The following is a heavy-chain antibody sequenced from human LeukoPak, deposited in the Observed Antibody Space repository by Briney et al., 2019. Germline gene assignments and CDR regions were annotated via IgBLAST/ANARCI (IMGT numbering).Heavy chain of an antibody. Sequence: PSETLSLTCTVSGGSISSGRYYWTWIRQPAGKGLEWVGRIYGSGSTNYNPSLKSRVTISLDTSQNRFSLKLSSVTAADTAVYYCARGSQISAYHYYMDVWGKGTTVTVSS. CDR3: ARGSQISAYHYYMDV. CDR1: GGSISSGRYY. V-gene: IGHV4-61*02. J-gene: IGHJ6*03. CDR2: IYGSGST. D-gene: IGHD6-13*01.